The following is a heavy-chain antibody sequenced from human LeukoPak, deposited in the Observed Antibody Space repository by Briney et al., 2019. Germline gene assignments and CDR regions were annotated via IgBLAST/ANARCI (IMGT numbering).Heavy chain of an antibody. CDR2: IKKDGSEK. CDR1: GFTFSSHW. CDR3: ARDLSGVTGYTYGRGIDY. Sequence: GGSLRLSCAASGFTFSSHWMSWVRQAPGKGLEWVANIKKDGSEKYYVDSVKGRFTISRDNAKTSLYLQMNSLRAEDAAVYYCARDLSGVTGYTYGRGIDYWGQGTLVTVSS. J-gene: IGHJ4*02. V-gene: IGHV3-7*01. D-gene: IGHD5-18*01.